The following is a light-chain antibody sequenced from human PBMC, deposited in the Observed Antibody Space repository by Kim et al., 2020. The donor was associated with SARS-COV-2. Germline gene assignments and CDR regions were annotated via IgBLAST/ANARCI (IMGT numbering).Light chain of an antibody. CDR3: QTWT. Sequence: PSSLSASIGDRVTITCQASQDISNYLNWYQQKSGKAPKLLIYDASNLEPGVPSRFSGSGSGTDFTFTISSLQPEDIATYYCQTWTFGQGTKVDIK. V-gene: IGKV1-33*01. CDR2: DAS. CDR1: QDISNY. J-gene: IGKJ1*01.